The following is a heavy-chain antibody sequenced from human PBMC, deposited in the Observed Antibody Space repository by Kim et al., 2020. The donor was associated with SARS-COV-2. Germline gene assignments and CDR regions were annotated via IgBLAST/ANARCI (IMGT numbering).Heavy chain of an antibody. CDR3: AGGRGYHGSGKINYYYGMDV. V-gene: IGHV3-53*01. CDR1: GFTVSSNY. J-gene: IGHJ6*02. CDR2: IYSGGST. Sequence: GGSLRLSCAASGFTVSSNYMSWVRQAPGKGLEWVSVIYSGGSTYYADSVKGRFTISRDNSKNTLYLQMNSLRAEDTAVYYCAGGRGYHGSGKINYYYGMDVWGQGTTVTVSS. D-gene: IGHD3-10*01.